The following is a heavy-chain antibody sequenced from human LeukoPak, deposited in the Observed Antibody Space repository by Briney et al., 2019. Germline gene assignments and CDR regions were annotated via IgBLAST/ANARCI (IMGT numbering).Heavy chain of an antibody. CDR3: ARNNGMDV. J-gene: IGHJ6*02. Sequence: GGSLRLSCAASGFALSSHWMTWVRQVPGRGPEWVANVNRDGSETYYLDSVEGRFTISKDNAKNSLYLQVNSLRAEDTALYHCARNNGMDVWGQGTTVIVSS. V-gene: IGHV3-7*03. CDR1: GFALSSHW. CDR2: VNRDGSET.